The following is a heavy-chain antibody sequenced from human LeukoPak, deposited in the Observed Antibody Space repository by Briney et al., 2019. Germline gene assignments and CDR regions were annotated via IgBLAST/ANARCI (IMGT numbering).Heavy chain of an antibody. D-gene: IGHD3-22*01. CDR1: GYTFTGYY. Sequence: TSVKVSCKASGYTFTGYYMHWVRQAPGQGLEWMGGIIPIFGTANYAQKFQGRVTITTDESTSTAYMELSSLRSEDTAVYYCARIPWGQYYYDSSGYWFDPWGQGTLVTVSS. J-gene: IGHJ5*02. CDR2: IIPIFGTA. V-gene: IGHV1-69*05. CDR3: ARIPWGQYYYDSSGYWFDP.